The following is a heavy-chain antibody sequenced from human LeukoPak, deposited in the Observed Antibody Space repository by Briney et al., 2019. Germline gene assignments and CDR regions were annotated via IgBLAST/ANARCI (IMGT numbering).Heavy chain of an antibody. J-gene: IGHJ4*02. V-gene: IGHV3-30*02. Sequence: PGGSLRLSCVASGITFRSSSMHWVRQAPGKGLEWLAFIRFDGSTKYYAGSVKGRFTVSRDNSKSTLYLQMNSLRAEDTAVYYCAQPDFWGQGTLVTVSS. CDR3: AQPDF. CDR1: GITFRSSS. CDR2: IRFDGSTK.